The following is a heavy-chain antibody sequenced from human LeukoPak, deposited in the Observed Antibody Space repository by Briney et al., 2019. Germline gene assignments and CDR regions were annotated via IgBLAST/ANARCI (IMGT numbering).Heavy chain of an antibody. Sequence: PSETLSLTCTVSGGSISSGVYYWSWIRQPPGKGLEWIGYIHHSGTTYYNPSLRSRLSISVDASKNQFSLKLSSVTAADTAVYYCAAWRTPHYFEYWGQGTLVTVSS. J-gene: IGHJ4*02. CDR3: AAWRTPHYFEY. CDR1: GGSISSGVYY. V-gene: IGHV4-30-4*01. CDR2: IHHSGTT.